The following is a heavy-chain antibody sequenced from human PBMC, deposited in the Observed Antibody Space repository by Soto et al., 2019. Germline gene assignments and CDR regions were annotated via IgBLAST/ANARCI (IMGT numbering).Heavy chain of an antibody. CDR1: GGSISSSSYY. D-gene: IGHD3-16*01. Sequence: QLQLQESGPGLVKPSETLSLTCTVSGGSISSSSYYWGWIRQAPGKGLEWIGSIYYSGSTYYNPSLKRRVTITGDASKYQFSLELSSVTAADTAVYYCASSALRILSPVVPYYFVCWGQGTLVTVSS. V-gene: IGHV4-39*01. CDR3: ASSALRILSPVVPYYFVC. J-gene: IGHJ4*02. CDR2: IYYSGST.